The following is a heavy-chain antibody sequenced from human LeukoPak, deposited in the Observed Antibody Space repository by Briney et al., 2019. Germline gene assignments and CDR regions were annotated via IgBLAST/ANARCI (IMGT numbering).Heavy chain of an antibody. CDR3: AREMAPHDAFDI. Sequence: GGSLRLSCAASGFTFAGYAMNWVRQAPGKGLEWVSVVTGSGGSTYYADSVKGRFTISRDNSKNTLYLQMNSLRAEDTAVYYCAREMAPHDAFDIWGQGTMVTVSS. J-gene: IGHJ3*02. CDR2: VTGSGGST. V-gene: IGHV3-23*01. CDR1: GFTFAGYA. D-gene: IGHD1-26*01.